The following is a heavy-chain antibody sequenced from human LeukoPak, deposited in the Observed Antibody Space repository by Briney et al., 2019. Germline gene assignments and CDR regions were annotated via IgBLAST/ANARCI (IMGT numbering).Heavy chain of an antibody. CDR3: ARVFSDGYNWAYFDY. CDR2: IYHSGST. J-gene: IGHJ4*02. CDR1: GYSISSGYY. V-gene: IGHV4-38-2*01. D-gene: IGHD5-24*01. Sequence: SETLSLTCAVSGYSISSGYYWGWIRQPPGKGLEWIGSIYHSGSTYYNPSLKSRVTISVDTSKNQFSLKLSSVTAADTAVYYCARVFSDGYNWAYFDYWGQGTLVTVSS.